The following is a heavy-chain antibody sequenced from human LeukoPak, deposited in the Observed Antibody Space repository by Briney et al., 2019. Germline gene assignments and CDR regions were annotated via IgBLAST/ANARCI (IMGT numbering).Heavy chain of an antibody. D-gene: IGHD1-26*01. CDR3: AKDIFYWWELPIDY. CDR1: GFTFSSYA. Sequence: GGSLRLSCAASGFTFSSYAMSWVRQAPGKGLEWVSAISGSGGSTYYADSVKGRFTISRDNSKNTLYLQMNSLRAEDTAVDYCAKDIFYWWELPIDYWGQGTLVTVSS. CDR2: ISGSGGST. J-gene: IGHJ4*02. V-gene: IGHV3-23*01.